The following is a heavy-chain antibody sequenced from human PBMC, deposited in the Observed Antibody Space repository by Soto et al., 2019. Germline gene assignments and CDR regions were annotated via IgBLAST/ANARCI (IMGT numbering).Heavy chain of an antibody. CDR2: IYSGGST. J-gene: IGHJ6*03. CDR3: ASDASDIVVVPAALWGQPEYYYMYA. CDR1: GFTVSSNY. Sequence: PGGSLRLSCAASGFTVSSNYMSWVRQAPGKGLEWVSVIYSGGSTYYADSVKGRFTISRDNSKNTLYLQMNSLRAEDTAVYYCASDASDIVVVPAALWGQPEYYYMYAWGQGTTVPISS. D-gene: IGHD2-2*01. V-gene: IGHV3-66*01.